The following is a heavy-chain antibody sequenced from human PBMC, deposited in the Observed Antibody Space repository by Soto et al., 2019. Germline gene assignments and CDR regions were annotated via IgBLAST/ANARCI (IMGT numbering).Heavy chain of an antibody. CDR3: ARGGGGTIWGGHTPADY. CDR1: GYTFTRYG. J-gene: IGHJ4*02. D-gene: IGHD3-3*01. V-gene: IGHV1-18*01. CDR2: ISAYNGNT. Sequence: GASVKDSCKASGYTFTRYGISWVRQAPGQGLEWMGWISAYNGNTNYAQKLQGRVTMTTDTSTSTAYMELRSLRYDDTAVYYCARGGGGTIWGGHTPADYWGQGTLDTVS.